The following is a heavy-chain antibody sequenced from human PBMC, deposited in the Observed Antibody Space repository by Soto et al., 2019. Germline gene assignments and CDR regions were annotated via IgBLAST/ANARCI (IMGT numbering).Heavy chain of an antibody. D-gene: IGHD6-25*01. Sequence: PGGSLRISCAASGFIFSRYTMSWVRQAPGKGLEWVSTINDSGGRTYYADSVKGRFTISRDNSKNTSYLQMKSLRPEDTSVYYCRRGPHSSGQSYLDLWGQGTQVTVSS. CDR3: RRGPHSSGQSYLDL. J-gene: IGHJ4*02. CDR1: GFIFSRYT. CDR2: INDSGGRT. V-gene: IGHV3-23*01.